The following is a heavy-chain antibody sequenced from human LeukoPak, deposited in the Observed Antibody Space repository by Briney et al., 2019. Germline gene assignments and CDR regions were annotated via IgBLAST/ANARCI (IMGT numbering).Heavy chain of an antibody. CDR2: ISGSAYST. Sequence: GGSLRLSCAASGFTFSSYAMTWVRQAPGKGLEWVSSISGSAYSTFYADSVKGRFTISRDNSKNTLYLQMNSLRAEDTAVYYCAKGQLLAGGGLDYWGQGTLVTVSS. D-gene: IGHD5-18*01. CDR3: AKGQLLAGGGLDY. J-gene: IGHJ4*02. V-gene: IGHV3-23*01. CDR1: GFTFSSYA.